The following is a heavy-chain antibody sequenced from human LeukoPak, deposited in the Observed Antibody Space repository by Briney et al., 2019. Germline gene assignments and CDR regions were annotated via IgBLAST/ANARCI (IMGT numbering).Heavy chain of an antibody. D-gene: IGHD2-15*01. Sequence: SETLSLTCTVSGSSISSYYWSWIRQPPGKGLEWIGYIYYSGSTNYNPSLKSQVTISVDTSKNQFSLKLSSVTAADTAVYYCASQPRYCSGGSCSDAFDIWGQGTMVTVSS. V-gene: IGHV4-59*01. J-gene: IGHJ3*02. CDR2: IYYSGST. CDR3: ASQPRYCSGGSCSDAFDI. CDR1: GSSISSYY.